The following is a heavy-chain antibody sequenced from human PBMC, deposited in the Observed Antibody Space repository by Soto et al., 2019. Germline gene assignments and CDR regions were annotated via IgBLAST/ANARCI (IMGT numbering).Heavy chain of an antibody. D-gene: IGHD3-22*01. CDR1: GGTFSSYA. CDR2: IIPIYGTA. V-gene: IGHV1-69*01. CDR3: TRDDSSGYSRNYFDY. Sequence: QVQLVQSGAEVKKPGSSVKVYCKASGGTFSSYAISWVRQAPGQGLEWMGGIIPIYGTANYAQKFQGRVTITADESTSTAYMELSSLRSEDTAVYYCTRDDSSGYSRNYFDYWGQGTLVTVSS. J-gene: IGHJ4*02.